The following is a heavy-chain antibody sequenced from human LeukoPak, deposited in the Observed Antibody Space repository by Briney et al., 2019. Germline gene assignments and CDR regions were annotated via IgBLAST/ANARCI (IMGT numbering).Heavy chain of an antibody. J-gene: IGHJ5*02. CDR3: ARDRGGYCSGGSCYPMRWFDP. CDR1: GFTFSSYG. D-gene: IGHD2-15*01. CDR2: IWYDGSNK. Sequence: PGRSLRLSCAASGFTFSSYGMHWVRQAPGKGLEWVAVIWYDGSNKYYADSVKGRFTISRDNSQNTLYLQMNSLRAEDTAVYYCARDRGGYCSGGSCYPMRWFDPWGQGTLVTVSS. V-gene: IGHV3-33*01.